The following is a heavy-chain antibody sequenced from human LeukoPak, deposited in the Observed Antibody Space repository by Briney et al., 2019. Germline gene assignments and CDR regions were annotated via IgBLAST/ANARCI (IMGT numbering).Heavy chain of an antibody. Sequence: SETLSLTCAVYGGSFSGYYWSWIRQPPGKGLEWIGEINHSESTNYNPSLKSRATISVDTSKNQFSLKLSSVTAADTAVYYCARGGWGVVVPAAIGGYGMDVWGQGTTVTVSS. CDR1: GGSFSGYY. D-gene: IGHD2-2*01. V-gene: IGHV4-34*01. J-gene: IGHJ6*02. CDR2: INHSEST. CDR3: ARGGWGVVVPAAIGGYGMDV.